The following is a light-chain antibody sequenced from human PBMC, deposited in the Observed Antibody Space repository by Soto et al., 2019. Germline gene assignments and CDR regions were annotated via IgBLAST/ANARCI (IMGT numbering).Light chain of an antibody. CDR1: QTISSW. J-gene: IGKJ1*01. V-gene: IGKV1-5*03. CDR2: KAS. CDR3: QHYNSYSEA. Sequence: DIQMTQVPSTPSGFFGDRVNNNFPASQTISSWLAWYQQKPGKAPKLLIYKASTLKSGVPSRFSGSGSGTEFTLTISSLQPDDFATYYCQHYNSYSEAFGQGTKVDIK.